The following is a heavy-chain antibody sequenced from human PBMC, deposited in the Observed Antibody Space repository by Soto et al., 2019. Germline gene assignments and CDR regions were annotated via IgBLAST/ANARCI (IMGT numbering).Heavy chain of an antibody. CDR1: GYTFTSYG. CDR3: ARNSMAIYYDSSGYPFDY. J-gene: IGHJ4*02. Sequence: ASVKVSCKASGYTFTSYGISWVRQAPVQGLEWMGWISAYNGNTNYAQKLQGRVTMTTDTSTSTAYMELRSLRSDDTAVYYCARNSMAIYYDSSGYPFDYWGQGTLVTVSS. CDR2: ISAYNGNT. D-gene: IGHD3-22*01. V-gene: IGHV1-18*04.